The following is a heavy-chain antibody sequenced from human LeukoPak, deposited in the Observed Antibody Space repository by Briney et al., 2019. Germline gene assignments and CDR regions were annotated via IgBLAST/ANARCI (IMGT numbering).Heavy chain of an antibody. J-gene: IGHJ4*02. V-gene: IGHV4-59*11. CDR2: IYYSGST. CDR1: GGSISSHY. CDR3: ARDLGY. Sequence: SETLSLTCTVSGGSISSHYWSWIRQPPGKGLEWIGYIYYSGSTNYNPPLKSRVTISVDTSKNQFSLKLSSVTAADTAVYYCARDLGYWGQGTLVTVSS.